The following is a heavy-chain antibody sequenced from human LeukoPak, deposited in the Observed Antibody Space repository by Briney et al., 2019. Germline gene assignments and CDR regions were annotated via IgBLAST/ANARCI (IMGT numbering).Heavy chain of an antibody. CDR3: ARVGYSSGWFRQ. Sequence: GGSLRLSCAASGCTVSSNYMSWVRQAPGKGLDWVSVIYSGGGTYYADSVKGRFAISRDNSKNTLYLQMNSLRPEDTAVYYCARVGYSSGWFRQWGQGTLVTVSS. D-gene: IGHD6-19*01. CDR2: IYSGGGT. J-gene: IGHJ4*02. CDR1: GCTVSSNY. V-gene: IGHV3-66*01.